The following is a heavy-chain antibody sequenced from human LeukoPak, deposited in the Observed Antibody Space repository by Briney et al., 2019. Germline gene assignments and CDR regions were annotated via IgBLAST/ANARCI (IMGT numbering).Heavy chain of an antibody. J-gene: IGHJ5*02. D-gene: IGHD2-2*01. Sequence: SETLSLTCNVSGGSIESHFWTWVRQPPGKGPEWIGSMSYSGTSSHDPALERRVTMSLDMPTKQFSLKLSFVTAADTALYSCAREADNGGAVPAALWGRGWFDPWGQGILVTVSS. CDR1: GGSIESHF. CDR2: MSYSGTS. CDR3: AREADNGGAVPAALWGRGWFDP. V-gene: IGHV4-59*11.